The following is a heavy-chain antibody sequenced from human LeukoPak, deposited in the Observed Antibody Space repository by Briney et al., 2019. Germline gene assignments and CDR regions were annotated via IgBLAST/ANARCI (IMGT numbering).Heavy chain of an antibody. Sequence: GGSLRLSYAASGFTFSSYSMNWVRQAPGKGLEWVSYISSSSSTIYYADSVKGRFTISRDNAKNTLYLQMNSLRAEDTAVYYCAGNVLLWFGELRSYAFDIWGQGAMVTVSS. V-gene: IGHV3-48*04. CDR2: ISSSSSTI. CDR1: GFTFSSYS. CDR3: AGNVLLWFGELRSYAFDI. D-gene: IGHD3-10*01. J-gene: IGHJ3*02.